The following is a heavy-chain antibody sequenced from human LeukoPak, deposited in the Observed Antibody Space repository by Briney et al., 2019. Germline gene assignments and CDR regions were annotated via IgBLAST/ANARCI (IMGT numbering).Heavy chain of an antibody. J-gene: IGHJ6*03. CDR2: ISGSGGST. V-gene: IGHV3-23*01. CDR1: GFTFSSYG. D-gene: IGHD1-26*01. CDR3: ATAGRSGSYLYYYYYMDG. Sequence: GGTLRLSCAASGFTFSSYGMSWVRQAPGKGLEWVSAISGSGGSTYYADSVKGRFTISRDNSKNTLYLQMNSLRAEDTAVYYCATAGRSGSYLYYYYYMDGWGKGTTVTISS.